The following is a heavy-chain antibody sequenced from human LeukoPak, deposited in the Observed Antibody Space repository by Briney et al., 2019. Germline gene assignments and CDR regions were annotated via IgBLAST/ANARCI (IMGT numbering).Heavy chain of an antibody. CDR3: ARQVVVAATRVDWFDP. V-gene: IGHV4-39*01. CDR2: IYYSGST. J-gene: IGHJ5*02. CDR1: GGSISSSSYY. Sequence: PSETLSLTCTVSGGSISSSSYYWGWIRQPPGKGLEWIGSIYYSGSTYYNPSLKSRVTISVDTSKNQFSLKLSSATAADTAVYYCARQVVVAATRVDWFDPWGQGTLVTVSS. D-gene: IGHD2-15*01.